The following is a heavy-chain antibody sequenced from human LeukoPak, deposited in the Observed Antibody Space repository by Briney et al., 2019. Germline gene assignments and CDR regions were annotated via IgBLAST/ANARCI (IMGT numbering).Heavy chain of an antibody. D-gene: IGHD5-12*01. CDR3: ARGGYSGYDYPHYYYGMDV. J-gene: IGHJ6*02. CDR2: INPNSGGT. Sequence: ASVTVSCKASGYTFTGYYMHWVRQAPGQGLEWMGWINPNSGGTNYAQKFQGRVTMTRDTSISTAYMELSRLRSDDTAVYYCARGGYSGYDYPHYYYGMDVWGQGTTVTVSS. V-gene: IGHV1-2*02. CDR1: GYTFTGYY.